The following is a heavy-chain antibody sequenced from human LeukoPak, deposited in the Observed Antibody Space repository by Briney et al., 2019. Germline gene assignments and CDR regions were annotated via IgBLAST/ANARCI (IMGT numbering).Heavy chain of an antibody. CDR2: IYNDGET. Sequence: GGSVPHLCSASGFPDWSKLVSWVRQAPGKGLEWVSVIYNDGETYYADSVKGRFTISRDNAKNSLYLQISSLRAEDTAVYYAARLHYGMAVWRE. V-gene: IGHV3-53*01. CDR1: GFPDWSKL. CDR3: ARLHYGMAV. J-gene: IGHJ6*01.